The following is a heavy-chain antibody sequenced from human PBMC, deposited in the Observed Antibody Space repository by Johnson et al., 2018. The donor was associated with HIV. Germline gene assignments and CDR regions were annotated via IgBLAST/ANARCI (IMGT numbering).Heavy chain of an antibody. D-gene: IGHD3-16*01. CDR3: AREAYRAFDI. Sequence: VQLVESGGGVVQPERSLRLSCAASEFSFSTYAMRWVRQAPGKGLEWVSGINWNGGRTGYADSVKGRFTISRDNAKNSLYLQMNSLRAEDTAVYYCAREAYRAFDIWGQGTMVTVSS. J-gene: IGHJ3*02. CDR1: EFSFSTYA. CDR2: INWNGGRT. V-gene: IGHV3-20*04.